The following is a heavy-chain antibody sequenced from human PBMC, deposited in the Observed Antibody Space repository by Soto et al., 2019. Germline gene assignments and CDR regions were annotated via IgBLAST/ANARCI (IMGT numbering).Heavy chain of an antibody. J-gene: IGHJ3*02. CDR2: ISGSGGST. V-gene: IGHV3-23*01. CDR3: ARSKARIAAARDDAFDI. CDR1: GFTFSSYA. D-gene: IGHD6-13*01. Sequence: GGSLRLSCAASGFTFSSYAMSWVRQAPGKGLEWVSAISGSGGSTYYADSVKGRFTISRDNSKNTLYLQMNSLRAEDTAVYYCARSKARIAAARDDAFDIWGQGTMVTVSS.